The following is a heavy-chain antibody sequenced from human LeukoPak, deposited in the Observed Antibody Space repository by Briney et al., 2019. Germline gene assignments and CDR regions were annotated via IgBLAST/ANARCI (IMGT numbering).Heavy chain of an antibody. CDR3: ASRNYYGSGSYYGPRFFDY. D-gene: IGHD3-10*01. J-gene: IGHJ4*02. Sequence: ASVKVSCKASGYTFTGYYMHWVRQAPGQGLEWMGWINPNSGGTNYAQKFQGRVTMTRDASISTAYMELSRLRSDDTAVYYCASRNYYGSGSYYGPRFFDYWGQGTLVTVSS. CDR2: INPNSGGT. CDR1: GYTFTGYY. V-gene: IGHV1-2*02.